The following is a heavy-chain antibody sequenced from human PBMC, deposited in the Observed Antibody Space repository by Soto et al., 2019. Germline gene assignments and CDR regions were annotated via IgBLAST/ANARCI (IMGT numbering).Heavy chain of an antibody. D-gene: IGHD3-22*01. Sequence: GGSLRLSCAACGFTFSSYAMSWVRQAPGKGLEWVSAIGGSGGSTYYADSVKGRFAISRDNSKNTLHLQMNSLRAEDTAVYYCAKDQKTYYYDSSGYYYGAFDIWGQGTMVTV. CDR3: AKDQKTYYYDSSGYYYGAFDI. CDR2: IGGSGGST. J-gene: IGHJ3*02. V-gene: IGHV3-23*01. CDR1: GFTFSSYA.